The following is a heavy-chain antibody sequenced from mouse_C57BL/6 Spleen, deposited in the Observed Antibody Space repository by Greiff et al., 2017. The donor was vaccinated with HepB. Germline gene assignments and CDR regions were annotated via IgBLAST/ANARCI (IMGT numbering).Heavy chain of an antibody. CDR2: IYPGDGDT. Sequence: VQLQQSGPELVKPGASVKISCKASGYAFSSSWMNWVKQRPGKGLEWIGRIYPGDGDTNSNGKFKGKATLTADISSSTAYMQLSIRTAEDAAVYCGARRDLDDWGQGTTLTVSS. CDR1: GYAFSSSW. V-gene: IGHV1-82*01. J-gene: IGHJ2*01. CDR3: ARRDLDD.